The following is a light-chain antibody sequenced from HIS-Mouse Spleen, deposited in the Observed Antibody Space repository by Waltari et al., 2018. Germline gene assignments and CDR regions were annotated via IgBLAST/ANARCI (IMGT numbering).Light chain of an antibody. J-gene: IGLJ2*01. CDR2: EGS. CDR1: SSDVGSYNL. V-gene: IGLV2-23*01. CDR3: CSYAGSSTYVV. Sequence: QSALTQPASVSGSPGQSITISCTGTSSDVGSYNLVSWYQQHPGKAPKLMIYEGSKRPSGVSKRFYGSKSGNTASLTISGLQAEDEADYYCCSYAGSSTYVVFGGGTKLTVL.